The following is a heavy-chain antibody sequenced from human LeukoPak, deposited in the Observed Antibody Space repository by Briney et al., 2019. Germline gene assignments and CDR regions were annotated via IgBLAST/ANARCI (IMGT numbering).Heavy chain of an antibody. V-gene: IGHV4-59*01. CDR1: GGSISSYY. J-gene: IGHJ4*02. CDR3: ARAXXIVATIFDY. CDR2: IYYSGST. D-gene: IGHD5-12*01. Sequence: PSETLSLTCTVSGGSISSYYWSWIRQPPGKGLEWIGYIYYSGSTNYNPSLKSRVTISVDTSKNQFSLKLSSVTAADTAGYYCARAXXIVATIFDYWXQGTLVTVSS.